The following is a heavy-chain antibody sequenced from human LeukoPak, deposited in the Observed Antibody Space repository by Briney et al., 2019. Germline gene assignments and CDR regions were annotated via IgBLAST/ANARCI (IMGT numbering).Heavy chain of an antibody. Sequence: GGSLRLSCAASGFTFSSYAVSWVRQAPGKGLEWVSAISGSGGSTYYADSVKGRFTISRDNSKNTLYLQMNSLRAEDTAVYYCAKGSRSSWFSLPFDYWGQGTLVTVSS. CDR1: GFTFSSYA. D-gene: IGHD6-13*01. CDR3: AKGSRSSWFSLPFDY. J-gene: IGHJ4*02. CDR2: ISGSGGST. V-gene: IGHV3-23*01.